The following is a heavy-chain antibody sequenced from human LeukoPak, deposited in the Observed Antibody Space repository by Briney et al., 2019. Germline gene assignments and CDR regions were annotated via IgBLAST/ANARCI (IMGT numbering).Heavy chain of an antibody. CDR1: GFTFSNYG. D-gene: IGHD6-13*01. CDR3: AKVVQYTASTGTGLDY. J-gene: IGHJ4*02. V-gene: IGHV3-33*06. CDR2: MWYDGSYK. Sequence: PGGSLRLSCAASGFTFSNYGMHWVRRAPGKGLDWVAVMWYDGSYKYYADSVKGRFTISRDNSKSTLYLQMNSLRAEDKAVYYCAKVVQYTASTGTGLDYWGQGTLVTVSS.